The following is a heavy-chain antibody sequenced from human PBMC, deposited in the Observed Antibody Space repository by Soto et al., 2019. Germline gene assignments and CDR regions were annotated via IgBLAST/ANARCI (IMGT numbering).Heavy chain of an antibody. J-gene: IGHJ6*03. CDR2: VYSSGST. CDR3: ARLKRITIYEVVSAEFYMDV. Sequence: PSETLSLTCSVSGGPLSDYYWSWVRQPPRKGLEWIGYVYSSGSTNYNSSLESRATISVDSSTNQFSLKLSSVTAADTAIYYCARLKRITIYEVVSAEFYMDVWGKGTTVT. D-gene: IGHD3-3*01. CDR1: GGPLSDYY. V-gene: IGHV4-59*08.